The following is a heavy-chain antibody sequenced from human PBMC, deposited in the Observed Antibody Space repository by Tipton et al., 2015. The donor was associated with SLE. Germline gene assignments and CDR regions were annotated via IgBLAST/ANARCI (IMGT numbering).Heavy chain of an antibody. J-gene: IGHJ5*02. CDR3: AREPAASGWFDP. V-gene: IGHV4-59*01. Sequence: GLVKPSETLSLTCTVSGGSISSYYWSWIRQVPGKGLEWIGYFYYSGITKYNVSFKSRVSISVDTSKNQLSLKLNSVTAADTAVYYCAREPAASGWFDPWGQGTLVTVSS. CDR1: GGSISSYY. CDR2: FYYSGIT. D-gene: IGHD2-2*01.